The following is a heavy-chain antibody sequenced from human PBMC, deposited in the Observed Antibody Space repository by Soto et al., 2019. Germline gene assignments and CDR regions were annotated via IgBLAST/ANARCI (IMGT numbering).Heavy chain of an antibody. D-gene: IGHD4-17*01. CDR3: VRVYGEIDY. V-gene: IGHV1-8*01. CDR2: MNPKSGNT. J-gene: IGHJ4*02. Sequence: QVQLVQSGAEVKKPGTSVKVSCKASGYTFTNYDINWVRQATGQGLEWMGWMNPKSGNTGYAQQFQDRVIMTRSTSISTAYMELSSLRSEDTAVYYCVRVYGEIDYWGQGTLVTVSS. CDR1: GYTFTNYD.